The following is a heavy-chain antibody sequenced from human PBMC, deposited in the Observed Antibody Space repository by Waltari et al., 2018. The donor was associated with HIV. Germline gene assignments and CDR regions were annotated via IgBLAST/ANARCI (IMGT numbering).Heavy chain of an antibody. CDR2: ISRDGSSK. V-gene: IGHV3-30*01. CDR1: GFIFRDFA. D-gene: IGHD2-15*01. J-gene: IGHJ4*02. CDR3: AREGIVAAPFDF. Sequence: QVQLVEYGGGLVQPGGSLRLSCAALGFIFRDFAIHWVRQAPGKGLEWVAVISRDGSSKYYADSVQGRFTISRDNSKNSLHLHMNSLRPKDTAVYYCAREGIVAAPFDFWGLGTLVTVSS.